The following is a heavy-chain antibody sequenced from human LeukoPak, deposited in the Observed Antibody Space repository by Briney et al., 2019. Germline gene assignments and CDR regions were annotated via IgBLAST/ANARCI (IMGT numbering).Heavy chain of an antibody. CDR3: ARDSAPNLLAYFDY. Sequence: PSETLSLTCTVSGGSISSGSYYWSWIRQPAGKGLEWIGRIYTSGRTNYNPSLKSRVTISVHTSKNQFSLRLNSVTAADTAVYYCARDSAPNLLAYFDYWGQGILVTVSS. D-gene: IGHD2/OR15-2a*01. V-gene: IGHV4-61*02. CDR2: IYTSGRT. J-gene: IGHJ4*02. CDR1: GGSISSGSYY.